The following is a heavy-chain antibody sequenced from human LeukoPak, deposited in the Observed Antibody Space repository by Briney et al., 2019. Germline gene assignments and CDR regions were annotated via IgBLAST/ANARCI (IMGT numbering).Heavy chain of an antibody. CDR2: INPNSGGT. CDR3: ARDEIAAAGTLDY. Sequence: GASVTVSCKASGYTFTGYYMHWVRQAPGQGLEWMGWINPNSGGTNYAQKFQGRVTMTRDTSISTAYMELSRLRSDDTAVYYCARDEIAAAGTLDYWGQGTLVTVSS. D-gene: IGHD6-13*01. J-gene: IGHJ4*02. CDR1: GYTFTGYY. V-gene: IGHV1-2*02.